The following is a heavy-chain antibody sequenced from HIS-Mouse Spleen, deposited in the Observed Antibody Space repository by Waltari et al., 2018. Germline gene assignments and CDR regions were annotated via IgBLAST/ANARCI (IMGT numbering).Heavy chain of an antibody. D-gene: IGHD1-1*01. CDR3: ARGPPPGTPLDY. V-gene: IGHV1-8*01. CDR1: GYTLTGYD. Sequence: QLQLVQSGAAVKKSGASVKVSCKAPGYTLTGYDINCVRQATGQGLEWMGWMNPNSGNTGYAQKFQGRVTMTRNTSISTAYMELSSLSSEDTAVYYCARGPPPGTPLDYWGQGTLVTVSS. J-gene: IGHJ4*02. CDR2: MNPNSGNT.